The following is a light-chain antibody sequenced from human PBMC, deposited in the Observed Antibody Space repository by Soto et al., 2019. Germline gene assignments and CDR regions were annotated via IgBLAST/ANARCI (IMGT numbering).Light chain of an antibody. Sequence: EIVLTKSPVTLSVYPGERVTLSCRASQSVDINLAWYQQKPGQAPRLLIYGASTRATDMPGRFSGRGAGAEFTLTISSLQSEDFAVYYCQQYRSWPRTFGEVTKVDIK. CDR3: QQYRSWPRT. CDR2: GAS. V-gene: IGKV3-15*01. CDR1: QSVDIN. J-gene: IGKJ4*02.